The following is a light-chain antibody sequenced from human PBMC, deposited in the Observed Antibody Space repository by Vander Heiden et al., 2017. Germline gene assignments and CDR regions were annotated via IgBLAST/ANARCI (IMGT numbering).Light chain of an antibody. Sequence: DIVMTQSPLSLPVTPGEPASISCRSSQSLLHSNGYNYLDWYLQKPGQSPQLLIYLGSNRASGVPDRFSGSGSGTDFTLKISRVEAEDVGVYYCRQALQTPNAFAHGTRLEIK. CDR3: RQALQTPNA. V-gene: IGKV2-28*01. CDR2: LGS. CDR1: QSLLHSNGYNY. J-gene: IGKJ5*01.